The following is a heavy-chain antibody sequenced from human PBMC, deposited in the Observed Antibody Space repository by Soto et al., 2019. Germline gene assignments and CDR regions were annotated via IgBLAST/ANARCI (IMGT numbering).Heavy chain of an antibody. CDR2: ISYGGNNA. V-gene: IGHV3-30-3*01. CDR1: GFTFDSYA. CDR3: ARDKRSYCDTYYYGLDV. J-gene: IGHJ6*02. D-gene: IGHD3-22*01. Sequence: GGSLRLSCSVTGFTFDSYAVHWVRQAPGKGLEGVAFISYGGNNADYADSVRGRFTISRDNSKNTVFLQMKSLRAGDTAVYYCARDKRSYCDTYYYGLDVWGRGTWVTVSS.